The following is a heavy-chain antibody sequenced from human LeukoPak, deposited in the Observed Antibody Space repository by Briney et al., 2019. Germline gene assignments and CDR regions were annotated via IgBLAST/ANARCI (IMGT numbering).Heavy chain of an antibody. CDR3: ARGFTGYSSSS. V-gene: IGHV3-21*01. J-gene: IGHJ5*02. Sequence: GGSLRLSCAASGFTFSSYSINWVRQAPGKGLEWVSSISSSSSYIYYADSVKGRFTISRDNSKNTLYLQMNSLRAEDTAVYYCARGFTGYSSSSWGQGTLVTVSS. CDR2: ISSSSSYI. CDR1: GFTFSSYS. D-gene: IGHD6-13*01.